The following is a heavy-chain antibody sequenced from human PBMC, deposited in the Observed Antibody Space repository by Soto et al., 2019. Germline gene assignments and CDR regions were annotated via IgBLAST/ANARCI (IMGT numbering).Heavy chain of an antibody. J-gene: IGHJ4*02. CDR2: IRWKSGSI. CDR1: GFTCDDYG. Sequence: EVQLVESGVGLVQPGRSLRLSCAVSGFTCDDYGMHWVRQAPGKGLEWVSGIRWKSGSIGYADSVKGRFTVSRDNAKKSLYLQRNSLRPEDTALYYCAEISLVPAAGFDYWGQGTLVTVSS. V-gene: IGHV3-9*01. D-gene: IGHD2-2*01. CDR3: AEISLVPAAGFDY.